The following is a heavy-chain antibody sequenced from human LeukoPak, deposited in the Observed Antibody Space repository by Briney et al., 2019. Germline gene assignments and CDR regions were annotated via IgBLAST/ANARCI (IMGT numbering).Heavy chain of an antibody. CDR1: GYSISSGYE. J-gene: IGHJ5*02. CDR3: ARDPRWLTPDCTSTSCYENYFDP. CDR2: FCHSGSA. Sequence: SETLSLTCGVSGYSISSGYEWAWIRQSPGKGLEGIGSFCHSGSAHYNPALKSRVTISVETSKNQFSLNMYSVTAADTAVYYCARDPRWLTPDCTSTSCYENYFDPWGQGTLVTVSS. D-gene: IGHD2-2*01. V-gene: IGHV4-38-2*02.